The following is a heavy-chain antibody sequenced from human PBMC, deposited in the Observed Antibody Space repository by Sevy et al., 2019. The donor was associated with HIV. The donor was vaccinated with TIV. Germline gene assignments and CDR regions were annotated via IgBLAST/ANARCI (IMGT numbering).Heavy chain of an antibody. J-gene: IGHJ4*02. Sequence: GGSLRLSCAASGFTFSDSPIHWVRQASGKGLEWVGRITRKAENYATEYAASVKGRFTISRDDSKNTAHLQMNSLETEDTAVYYCTRAYCGGGGCYSFDYWGQGTLVTVSS. CDR3: TRAYCGGGGCYSFDY. CDR1: GFTFSDSP. CDR2: ITRKAENYAT. V-gene: IGHV3-73*01. D-gene: IGHD2-15*01.